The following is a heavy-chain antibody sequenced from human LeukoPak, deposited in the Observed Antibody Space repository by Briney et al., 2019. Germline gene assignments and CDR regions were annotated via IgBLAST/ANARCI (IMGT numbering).Heavy chain of an antibody. CDR1: GGSIRSSTYY. J-gene: IGHJ4*02. CDR3: ARLGGYYDPPDY. V-gene: IGHV4-39*01. CDR2: IHHSGDT. Sequence: SETLSLTCTVSGGSIRSSTYYWAWIRQPPGKGLEWTGTIHHSGDTYYNPSLKSRVTISVDASKNQFSLNLSSVTAADTAVYYCARLGGYYDPPDYGGQGTPVTVSS. D-gene: IGHD3-22*01.